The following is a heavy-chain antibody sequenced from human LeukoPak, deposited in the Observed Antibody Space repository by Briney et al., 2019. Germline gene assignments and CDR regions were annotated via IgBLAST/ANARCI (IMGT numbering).Heavy chain of an antibody. CDR2: IYYSGST. V-gene: IGHV4-39*01. Sequence: PSETLSLTCTVSGGSISSSSYYWGWIRQPPGKGLEWIGSIYYSGSTYYNPSLKSRVTISVDTSKNQFSLKLSSVTAADTAVYYCARLEDYDILTGYYIATSFDYWGQGTLVTVSS. D-gene: IGHD3-9*01. J-gene: IGHJ4*02. CDR3: ARLEDYDILTGYYIATSFDY. CDR1: GGSISSSSYY.